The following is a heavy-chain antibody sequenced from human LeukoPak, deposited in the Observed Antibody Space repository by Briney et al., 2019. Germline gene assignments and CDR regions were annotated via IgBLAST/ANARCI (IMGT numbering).Heavy chain of an antibody. CDR2: ISSSGSTI. J-gene: IGHJ4*02. Sequence: GGSLRLSCAASGFTFSSYEMNWDRQAPGKVLEWVSYISSSGSTIYYADSLKGRFTISRDNAKNSLYLQMNSLRAEDTAVYYCARVSPNTVTTLQYFDYWGQGTLVTVSS. CDR1: GFTFSSYE. D-gene: IGHD4-17*01. V-gene: IGHV3-48*03. CDR3: ARVSPNTVTTLQYFDY.